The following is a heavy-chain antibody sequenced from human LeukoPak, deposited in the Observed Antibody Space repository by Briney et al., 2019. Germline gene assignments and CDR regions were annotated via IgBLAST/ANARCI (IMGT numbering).Heavy chain of an antibody. CDR1: GYSISSGYY. CDR2: IYHSGST. D-gene: IGHD1/OR15-1a*01. J-gene: IGHJ5*02. CDR3: ARNGGNWNKRAWFDP. V-gene: IGHV4-38-2*02. Sequence: SETLSLTCTVSGYSISSGYYWGWIRQPPGKGLEWIGSIYHSGSTYYNPSLKSRVTISVDTSKNQFSLKLSSVTAADTAVYYCARNGGNWNKRAWFDPWGQGTLVTVSS.